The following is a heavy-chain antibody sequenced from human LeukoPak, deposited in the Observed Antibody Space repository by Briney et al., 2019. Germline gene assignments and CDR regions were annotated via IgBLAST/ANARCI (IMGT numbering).Heavy chain of an antibody. V-gene: IGHV3-7*01. CDR1: GFTFSSYW. J-gene: IGHJ4*02. D-gene: IGHD1-26*01. Sequence: GGSLRLSCAASGFTFSSYWMSWVRQAPGKGLEWVANIKQDGSEKYYVDSVKGRFTISRDNAKNTLYLQMNSLRAEDTAVYYCARGPLLSLSGSLDWGQGTLVTVSS. CDR3: ARGPLLSLSGSLD. CDR2: IKQDGSEK.